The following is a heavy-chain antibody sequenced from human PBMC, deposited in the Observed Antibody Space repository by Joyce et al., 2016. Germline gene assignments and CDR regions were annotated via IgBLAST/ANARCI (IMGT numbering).Heavy chain of an antibody. CDR3: AKDLPFSGFDY. CDR1: GFTFSTYG. CDR2: ISKDGSSQ. V-gene: IGHV3-30*18. J-gene: IGHJ4*02. D-gene: IGHD6-19*01. Sequence: QVQLVESGGGVVQPGRSLRLSCAVSGFTFSTYGMHWVRQARGKGLEWVAVISKDGSSQYYADSVKGRFTVSRDNSKDTLYLQMNSLRFEDTALYYCAKDLPFSGFDYWGQGTLVTVSS.